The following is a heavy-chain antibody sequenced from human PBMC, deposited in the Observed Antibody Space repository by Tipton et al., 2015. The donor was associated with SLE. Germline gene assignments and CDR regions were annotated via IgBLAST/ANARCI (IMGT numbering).Heavy chain of an antibody. V-gene: IGHV1-18*01. CDR3: AREVWYYYGSGSYYYYGMDV. D-gene: IGHD3-10*01. CDR2: ISAYNGNT. J-gene: IGHJ6*02. CDR1: GHTFTSYG. Sequence: QSGAEVKKPGASVKVSCKASGHTFTSYGISWVRQAPGQGLEWMGWISAYNGNTNYAQKLQGRVTMTTDTSTSTAYMELRSLRSDDTAVYYCAREVWYYYGSGSYYYYGMDVWGQGTTVTVSS.